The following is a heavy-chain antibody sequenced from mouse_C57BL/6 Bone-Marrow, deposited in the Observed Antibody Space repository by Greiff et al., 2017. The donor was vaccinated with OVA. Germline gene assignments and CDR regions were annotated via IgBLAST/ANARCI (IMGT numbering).Heavy chain of an antibody. CDR2: IYPGGGYT. V-gene: IGHV1-63*01. CDR1: GYTFTNYW. D-gene: IGHD1-1*01. CDR3: ARENYYGSSLAY. J-gene: IGHJ3*01. Sequence: QVQLQQSGAELVRPGTSVKMSCKASGYTFTNYWIGWAKQRPGHGLEWIGDIYPGGGYTNYNEQFKGKATLTADKSSSTAYMQFSSLTSEDSAIYYCARENYYGSSLAYWGQGTLVTVSA.